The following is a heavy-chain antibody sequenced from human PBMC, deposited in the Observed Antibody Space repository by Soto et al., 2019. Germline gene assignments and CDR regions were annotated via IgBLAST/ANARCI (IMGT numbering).Heavy chain of an antibody. CDR3: APHYPDSSGYFDH. D-gene: IGHD3-22*01. V-gene: IGHV1-2*02. Sequence: QVQLVQSGTEVKKPGASVKVSCKASGYMFTGNYMHWVRQAPGQGLGYMGWINPNSGATNYAQKFQGRVTMTWDTSISTAYVELSRLRSDDTAVYYCAPHYPDSSGYFDHWGQGTLVTVSS. CDR1: GYMFTGNY. J-gene: IGHJ4*02. CDR2: INPNSGAT.